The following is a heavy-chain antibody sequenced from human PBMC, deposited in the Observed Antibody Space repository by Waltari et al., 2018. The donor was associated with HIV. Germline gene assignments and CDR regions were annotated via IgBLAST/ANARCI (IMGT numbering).Heavy chain of an antibody. Sequence: QVHLVESGGGVVQPGRSLRLSCAASGFTFSSYGMHWVRQAPGKGLEWVAVIWYDGSNKYYADSVKGRFTVSKDNSKNTVYLQMNSLRAEDTAVYYCARGRGSSMAFYFDYWGQGTLVTVSS. D-gene: IGHD3-10*01. CDR2: IWYDGSNK. CDR1: GFTFSSYG. V-gene: IGHV3-33*01. CDR3: ARGRGSSMAFYFDY. J-gene: IGHJ4*02.